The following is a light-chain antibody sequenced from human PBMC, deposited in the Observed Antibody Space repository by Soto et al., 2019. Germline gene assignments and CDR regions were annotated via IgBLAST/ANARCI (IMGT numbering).Light chain of an antibody. Sequence: QSALTQPASMSGSPGQSIAISCTGSSSDIGDYNYVSWYQQHPDKAPKLMIFDVSNRPSGVSNRFSGSMSGNTASLTISGLQPEDEADYYCSSYTGGSTVVFGGGTKVTVL. V-gene: IGLV2-14*01. J-gene: IGLJ2*01. CDR1: SSDIGDYNY. CDR2: DVS. CDR3: SSYTGGSTVV.